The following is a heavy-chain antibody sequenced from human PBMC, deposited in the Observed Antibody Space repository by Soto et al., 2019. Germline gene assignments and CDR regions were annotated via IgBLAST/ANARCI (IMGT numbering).Heavy chain of an antibody. CDR1: GYTFTGYY. V-gene: IGHV1-2*04. CDR3: ARGIAAAGTGGFDY. CDR2: INPNSGGT. D-gene: IGHD6-13*01. J-gene: IGHJ4*02. Sequence: ASVKVSCKASGYTFTGYYMHWVRQAPGQGLEWMGWINPNSGGTNYAQKFQGWVTMTRDTSISTAYMELSRLRSDDTAVYYCARGIAAAGTGGFDYWGQGTLVTVSS.